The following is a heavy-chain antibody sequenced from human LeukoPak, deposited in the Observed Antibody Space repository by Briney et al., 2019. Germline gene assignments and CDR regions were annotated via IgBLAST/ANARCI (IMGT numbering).Heavy chain of an antibody. Sequence: PSETLSLTCTVSGGSISSSSYYWGWIRQPPGKGLEWIGSIYYSGSTYYNPSLKSRVTISVDTSKNQFSLKLSSVTAADTAVYYCARDLDCSSSSCYRGGAFDIWGQGTMVTVS. CDR2: IYYSGST. CDR1: GGSISSSSYY. CDR3: ARDLDCSSSSCYRGGAFDI. J-gene: IGHJ3*02. V-gene: IGHV4-39*02. D-gene: IGHD2-2*02.